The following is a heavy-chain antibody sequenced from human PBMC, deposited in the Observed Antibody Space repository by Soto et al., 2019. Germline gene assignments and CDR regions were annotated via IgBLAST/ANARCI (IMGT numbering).Heavy chain of an antibody. V-gene: IGHV1-18*01. J-gene: IGHJ6*03. CDR1: GYTFTSYG. CDR2: ISAYNGNT. CDR3: ASLEIAAAGTTYYYMDV. D-gene: IGHD6-13*01. Sequence: QVQLVQSGAEVKKPGASVKVSCKASGYTFTSYGIIWVRQAPGQGLEWMGWISAYNGNTNYAQKLQGRVTMTTDTSTSTAYMELRSLRSDDTAVYYCASLEIAAAGTTYYYMDVWGKGTTVTVSS.